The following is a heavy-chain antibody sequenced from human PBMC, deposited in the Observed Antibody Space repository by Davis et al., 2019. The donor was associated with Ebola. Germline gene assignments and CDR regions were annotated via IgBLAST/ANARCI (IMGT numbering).Heavy chain of an antibody. CDR1: GYTFTGYY. CDR2: INPNSGGT. V-gene: IGHV1-2*02. J-gene: IGHJ4*02. CDR3: ARDGTDCTGGSCQAYFDY. Sequence: ASVTVSCKASGYTFTGYYMHWVRQAPGQGLEWMGWINPNSGGTNYAQKFQGRVTMTRDTSISTAYMELSRLRSDDTAVYYCARDGTDCTGGSCQAYFDYWGQGTLVTVSS. D-gene: IGHD2-15*01.